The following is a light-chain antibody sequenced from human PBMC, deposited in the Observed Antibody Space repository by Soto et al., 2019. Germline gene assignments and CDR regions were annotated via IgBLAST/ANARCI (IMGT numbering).Light chain of an antibody. CDR1: SSNIGSNY. Sequence: QSVLTRPPSASGTPGQRFTISCFGSSSNIGSNYVYWYQQLPGTAPKLLIYSNNQRPSGVPDRFSGSKSGTSASLAISGLRSEDEADYYCAAWDDSLGGVVFGGGTKVTVL. V-gene: IGLV1-47*02. CDR3: AAWDDSLGGVV. CDR2: SNN. J-gene: IGLJ2*01.